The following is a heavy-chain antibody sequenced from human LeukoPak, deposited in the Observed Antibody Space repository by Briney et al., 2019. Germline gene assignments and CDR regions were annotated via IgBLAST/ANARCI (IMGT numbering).Heavy chain of an antibody. D-gene: IGHD2-2*01. V-gene: IGHV3-66*01. CDR3: ARWGSTSCYDY. CDR2: IYSGGNT. Sequence: GGSLRLSCAASGFTVSTNYMSWVRQAPGRGLEWVSVIYSGGNTYYADSVKGRFTISRDNSKNTLYLQMGSLRTEDMAVYYCARWGSTSCYDYWGQGTLVTVSS. J-gene: IGHJ4*02. CDR1: GFTVSTNY.